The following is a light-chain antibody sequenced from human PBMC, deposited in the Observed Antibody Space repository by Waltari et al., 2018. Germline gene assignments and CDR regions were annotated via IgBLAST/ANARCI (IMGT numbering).Light chain of an antibody. CDR2: SAS. V-gene: IGKV1-27*01. CDR1: QGISSY. CDR3: QKSKRAPFT. J-gene: IGKJ2*01. Sequence: DIQLTQSPSSLSASVGDRVPITFRVSQGISSYLNWYRQKPGKVPKLLMYSASNLQSGVPSRFSGSGSGTDFTLTISSLQPEDVGTYYCQKSKRAPFTFGQGTKLEI.